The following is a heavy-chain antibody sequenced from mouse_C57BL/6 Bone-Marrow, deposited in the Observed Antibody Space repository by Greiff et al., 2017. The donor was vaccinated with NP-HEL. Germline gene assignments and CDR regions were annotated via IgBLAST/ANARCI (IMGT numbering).Heavy chain of an antibody. CDR3: ARHLRGYFDY. CDR2: INPYNGGT. Sequence: EVQLQQSGPVLVKPGASVKMSCKASGYTFTDYYMNWVKQSHGKSLEWIGVINPYNGGTSYNQKFKGKATLTVDKSSSTAYMELNSLTSEDSAVYYCARHLRGYFDYWGQGTTLTVSS. CDR1: GYTFTDYY. V-gene: IGHV1-19*01. J-gene: IGHJ2*01. D-gene: IGHD5-1*01.